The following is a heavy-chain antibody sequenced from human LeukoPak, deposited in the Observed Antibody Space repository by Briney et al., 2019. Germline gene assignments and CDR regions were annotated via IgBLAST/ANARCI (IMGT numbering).Heavy chain of an antibody. D-gene: IGHD1-26*01. CDR2: ISYDGSNK. J-gene: IGHJ3*02. CDR1: GFTFSAYA. Sequence: GRSLRLSCAASGFTFSAYAMHWVRQAPGKGLEWVAVISYDGSNKYCADSVKGRFTISGAKSKDTLYLQMNSLRPEDTAVYYCARGPGPIAGAKNPFDIWGQGTMVTVSS. CDR3: ARGPGPIAGAKNPFDI. V-gene: IGHV3-30*01.